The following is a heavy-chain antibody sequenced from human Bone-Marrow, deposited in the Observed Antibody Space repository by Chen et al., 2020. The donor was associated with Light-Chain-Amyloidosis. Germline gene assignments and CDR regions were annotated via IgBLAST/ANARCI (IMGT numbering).Heavy chain of an antibody. CDR2: IYPDDSDA. CDR1: GYTFPNYW. J-gene: IGHJ4*02. CDR3: ARRRDGYNFDY. V-gene: IGHV5-51*01. Sequence: EVQLEQSVQEVTKPGESLKHSCNGTGYTFPNYWIGLVRQIHGKGLEWMGVIYPDDSDARYSPSFEGQVTISDDKSITTAYLQWRSLKASDTAMYYCARRRDGYNFDYWGQGTLVTVSS. D-gene: IGHD5-12*01.